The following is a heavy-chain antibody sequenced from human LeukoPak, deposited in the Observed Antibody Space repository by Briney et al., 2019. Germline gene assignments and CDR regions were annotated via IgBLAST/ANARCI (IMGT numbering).Heavy chain of an antibody. J-gene: IGHJ5*02. CDR1: GGSIGSYY. CDR2: IYTSGST. D-gene: IGHD3-10*01. V-gene: IGHV4-4*07. CDR3: ARDSGPFMVRGVNWFDP. Sequence: SETLSLTCTVSGGSIGSYYWSWIRQPAGKGLEWNGRIYTSGSTNYNPSLKSRVTMSVDTSKNQFSLKLSSVTAADTAVYYCARDSGPFMVRGVNWFDPWGQGTLVTVSS.